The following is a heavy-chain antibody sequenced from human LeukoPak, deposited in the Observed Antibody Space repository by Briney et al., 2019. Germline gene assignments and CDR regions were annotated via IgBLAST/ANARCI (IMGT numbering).Heavy chain of an antibody. CDR2: IYYSGST. CDR1: GGSISSSSYY. CDR3: ARRRRYYDSSGYTGYFDY. V-gene: IGHV4-39*01. Sequence: SETLSLTCTVSGGSISSSSYYWGWIRQPPGKGLEWIVSIYYSGSTYYNPSLKSRVTISVDTSKNQFSLKLSSVTAAVPALYYCARRRRYYDSSGYTGYFDYWGQGGLVTVAS. D-gene: IGHD3-22*01. J-gene: IGHJ4*02.